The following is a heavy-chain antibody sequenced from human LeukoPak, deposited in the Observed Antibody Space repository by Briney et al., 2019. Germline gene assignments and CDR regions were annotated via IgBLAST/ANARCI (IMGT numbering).Heavy chain of an antibody. Sequence: PSETLSLTCTVSGYSISTGYYWGWIRQPPGKGLEWIGSTRHSGNTYYNPSLKSRVTMSVDTSKNQFSLKLSSVTAADTAIYYCARVRYCTSNTCFYDFDYWGQGTLVTVSS. CDR1: GYSISTGYY. D-gene: IGHD2-2*01. J-gene: IGHJ4*02. CDR3: ARVRYCTSNTCFYDFDY. V-gene: IGHV4-38-2*02. CDR2: TRHSGNT.